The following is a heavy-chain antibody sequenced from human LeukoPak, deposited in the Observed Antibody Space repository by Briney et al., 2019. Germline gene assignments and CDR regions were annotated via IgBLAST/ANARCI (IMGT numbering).Heavy chain of an antibody. Sequence: GGSLSLSCAASGCTFTSHYLCWGRQAEGKGLVSVSSINKDGGCADYADSVRGGFTISRDNAKAAVYLEINRLRADDTAVYYCTRGTSGSYDHWGQGTLVTVSS. CDR1: GCTFTSHY. D-gene: IGHD3-10*01. CDR3: TRGTSGSYDH. CDR2: INKDGGCA. V-gene: IGHV3-74*01. J-gene: IGHJ4*02.